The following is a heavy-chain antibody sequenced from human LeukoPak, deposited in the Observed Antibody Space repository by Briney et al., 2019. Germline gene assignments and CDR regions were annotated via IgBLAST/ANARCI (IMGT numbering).Heavy chain of an antibody. CDR3: ARKSIRRGAFDI. CDR2: IYSSGST. Sequence: SETLSLTCTVSGGPISSYYWSWIRQPAGKGLEWIGRIYSSGSTNYNPSVKSRVTMSLDPSKNQFSLNLSSVTAADTAVYYCARKSIRRGAFDIWGQGTMVTVSS. D-gene: IGHD5-12*01. V-gene: IGHV4-4*07. CDR1: GGPISSYY. J-gene: IGHJ3*02.